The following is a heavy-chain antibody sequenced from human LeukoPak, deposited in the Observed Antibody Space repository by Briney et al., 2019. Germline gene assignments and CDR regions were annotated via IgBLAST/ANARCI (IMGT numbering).Heavy chain of an antibody. D-gene: IGHD2-2*01. V-gene: IGHV4-4*07. CDR1: GGSMSSYC. CDR2: IYSSGST. CDR3: ARDRGYCSSIRCYYYFDY. J-gene: IGHJ4*02. Sequence: PSETLSLTCTVSGGSMSSYCWSWVRQPAGKGLEWIGRIYSSGSTNYNPSLKSRVTMSVDTSKNQFSLKLTSVTDADTAVYYCARDRGYCSSIRCYYYFDYWGQGTLLTVSS.